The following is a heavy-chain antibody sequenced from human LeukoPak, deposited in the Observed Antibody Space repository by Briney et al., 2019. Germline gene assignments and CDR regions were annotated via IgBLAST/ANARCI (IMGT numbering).Heavy chain of an antibody. V-gene: IGHV1-69*13. Sequence: VASVKVSCKASGGTSSSYAINWVRQDPGQGLEWMGGIIPIFGTANYAQKFQGRVTITADESTSTAYMELSSLRSEDTAAYYCAREYYYDSSRGNWFDPWGQGTLVTVSS. D-gene: IGHD3-22*01. CDR2: IIPIFGTA. CDR3: AREYYYDSSRGNWFDP. CDR1: GGTSSSYA. J-gene: IGHJ5*02.